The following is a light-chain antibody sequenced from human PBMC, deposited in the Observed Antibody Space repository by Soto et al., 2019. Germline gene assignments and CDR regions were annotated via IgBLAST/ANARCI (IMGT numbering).Light chain of an antibody. CDR2: EGT. CDR1: TSFVGTYNF. CDR3: CSYVGASIYV. V-gene: IGLV2-23*01. Sequence: QSVLTQPASVSGSAGQSITISCTGTTSFVGTYNFVSWYQQHPGKAPQALIYEGTKRPSGVSNRFSGSTSGSTASLTISGLQTEDEADYYCCSYVGASIYVFGTGTKV. J-gene: IGLJ1*01.